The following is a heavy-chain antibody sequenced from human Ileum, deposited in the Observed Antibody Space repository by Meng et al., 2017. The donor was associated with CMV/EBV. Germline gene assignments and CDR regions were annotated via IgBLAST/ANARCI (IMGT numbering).Heavy chain of an antibody. J-gene: IGHJ5*02. CDR1: GGSFSGYY. CDR3: ATVDLGYCSSTSCSNWFDP. CDR2: INHSGST. Sequence: SETLSLTCAVYGGSFSGYYWSWIRQPPGKGLEWIGEINHSGSTNYNPSLKSRVTISVDTSKNQFSLKLSSVTAADTAVYYCATVDLGYCSSTSCSNWFDPWGQGTLVTVSS. D-gene: IGHD2-2*01. V-gene: IGHV4-34*01.